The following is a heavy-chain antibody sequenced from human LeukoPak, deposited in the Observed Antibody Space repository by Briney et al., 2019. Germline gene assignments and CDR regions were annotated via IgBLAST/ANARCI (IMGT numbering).Heavy chain of an antibody. V-gene: IGHV3-23*01. D-gene: IGHD4/OR15-4a*01. CDR1: GFTFSSYD. CDR3: ARRAGAYSHPYDY. J-gene: IGHJ4*02. Sequence: PGGTLRLSCAASGFTFSSYDMSWVRQAPGKGLEWVSAIGGSGRNTYYADSVKGRFTISRDNSKNTLYLQMNSLRAEDTAVYYCARRAGAYSHPYDYWGQGTLVTVSS. CDR2: IGGSGRNT.